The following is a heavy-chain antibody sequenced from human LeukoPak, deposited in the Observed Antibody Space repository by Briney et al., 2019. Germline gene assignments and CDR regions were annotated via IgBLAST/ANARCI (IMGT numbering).Heavy chain of an antibody. CDR3: ARGRSTGGCDFFSI. V-gene: IGHV1-8*01. CDR2: MNPNSGNT. Sequence: GASVKVSCKASGYTLTSYDINWVRQATGQGLEWMGWMNPNSGNTGYAQKFQGRITMTRNNSISTAYMELSSLRSEDTAVYYCARGRSTGGCDFFSIWGQGTLVTVFS. D-gene: IGHD2-21*01. CDR1: GYTLTSYD. J-gene: IGHJ4*02.